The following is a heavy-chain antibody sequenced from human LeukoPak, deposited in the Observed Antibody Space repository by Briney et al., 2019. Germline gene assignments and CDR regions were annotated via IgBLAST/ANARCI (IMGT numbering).Heavy chain of an antibody. CDR3: ARGVYGSVPPRAFDI. D-gene: IGHD3-10*01. J-gene: IGHJ3*02. CDR2: INSGDFDT. CDR1: AYTFTTYC. Sequence: GESLQISCNGSAYTFTTYCIGWVRQMPRKGREWMGFINSGDFDTRYSPSFQSQVTISADTSISTAYLQWSSLKASDTALFNCARGVYGSVPPRAFDIWGQGTMVTVSS. V-gene: IGHV5-51*01.